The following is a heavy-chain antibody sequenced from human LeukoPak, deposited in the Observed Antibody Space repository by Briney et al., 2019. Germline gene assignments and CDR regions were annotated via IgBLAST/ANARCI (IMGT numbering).Heavy chain of an antibody. CDR2: IYYSGST. CDR1: GGSISSGGYY. CDR3: ASTPRFFLWHDAFDI. J-gene: IGHJ3*02. V-gene: IGHV4-31*03. Sequence: SETLSLTCTVSGGSISSGGYYWSWIRQHPGKGLEWIGYIYYSGSTYYNPSLKSRVTISVDTSKNQISLKLSSVTAADTAVYYCASTPRFFLWHDAFDIWGQGTMVTVSS. D-gene: IGHD3-3*01.